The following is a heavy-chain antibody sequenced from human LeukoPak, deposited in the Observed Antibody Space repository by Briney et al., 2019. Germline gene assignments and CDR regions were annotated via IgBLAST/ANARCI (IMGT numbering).Heavy chain of an antibody. D-gene: IGHD4-17*01. Sequence: GGSLRLSCTASRFTFSSYTMSWVRQAPGEGLEWLSAINGRGITYYAGSVKGRFTISRDNSENTLYLQMNSLTVDDTAVYFCAKERQTGDYFTSDYWGQGTLVTVSS. J-gene: IGHJ4*02. CDR3: AKERQTGDYFTSDY. V-gene: IGHV3-23*01. CDR1: RFTFSSYT. CDR2: INGRGIT.